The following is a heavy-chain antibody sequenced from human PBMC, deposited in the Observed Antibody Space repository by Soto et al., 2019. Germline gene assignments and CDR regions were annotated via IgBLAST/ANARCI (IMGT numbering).Heavy chain of an antibody. D-gene: IGHD5-12*01. J-gene: IGHJ6*02. Sequence: QVQLVESGGGVVQPGRSLRLSCAASGFTFSSYGMHWVRQAPGKGLEWVAVIWYDGSNKYYADSVKGRFTISRDNSKNTLYLQMNSLRAEDTAVYYCARDLLTDIVATILGPPRDRYYYYGMDVWGQGTTVTVSS. CDR1: GFTFSSYG. V-gene: IGHV3-33*01. CDR3: ARDLLTDIVATILGPPRDRYYYYGMDV. CDR2: IWYDGSNK.